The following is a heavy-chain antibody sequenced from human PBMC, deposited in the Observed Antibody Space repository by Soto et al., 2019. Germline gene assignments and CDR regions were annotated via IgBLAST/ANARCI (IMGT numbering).Heavy chain of an antibody. J-gene: IGHJ5*01. CDR1: GFTFSDYN. V-gene: IGHV3-48*02. Sequence: GGSLRLSCAASGFTFSDYNMNWVRQAPGKGLEWVSYISSSSSTIYYADSVKGRFTISRDNAKNSLYLQMNSLRDEDTAVYYCARDPPGEGGWSLNGFDSWGQGTLVTVSS. D-gene: IGHD6-19*01. CDR3: ARDPPGEGGWSLNGFDS. CDR2: ISSSSSTI.